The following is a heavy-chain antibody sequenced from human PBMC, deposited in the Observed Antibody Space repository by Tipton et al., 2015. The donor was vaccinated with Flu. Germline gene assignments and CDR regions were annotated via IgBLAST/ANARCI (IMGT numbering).Heavy chain of an antibody. CDR3: ARGFSRGWYSVGYLDY. D-gene: IGHD6-19*01. V-gene: IGHV4-61*02. CDR1: GGSISNGKYY. Sequence: TLSLTCAVSGGSISNGKYYWTWIRQPAGKGLEYIGRWYSSGGTRYNPSLQSRVTISADTYKNQFSLRLTSVTDTDTAVYYWARGFSRGWYSVGYLDYWGQGSLVTVSS. J-gene: IGHJ4*02. CDR2: WYSSGGT.